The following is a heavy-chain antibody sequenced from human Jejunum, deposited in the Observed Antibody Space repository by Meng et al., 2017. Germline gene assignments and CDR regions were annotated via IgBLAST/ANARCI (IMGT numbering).Heavy chain of an antibody. D-gene: IGHD1-14*01. J-gene: IGHJ4*02. CDR1: GGSFSGYY. CDR3: AIGGPGPRLLN. CDR2: INHNGSP. V-gene: IGHV4-34*01. Sequence: QVQRQQWGAGLLKPSETLSLTCAGYGGSFSGYYWTWIRQPPGKGLEWIGEINHNGSPYYNPSLNNRVTMSVDTSKNQLSLKLSSVTAADTAVYYCAIGGPGPRLLNWGQGTLVTVSS.